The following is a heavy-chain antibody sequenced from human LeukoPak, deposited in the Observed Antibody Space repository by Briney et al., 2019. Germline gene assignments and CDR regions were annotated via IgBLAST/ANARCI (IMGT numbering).Heavy chain of an antibody. V-gene: IGHV4-59*01. D-gene: IGHD6-19*01. CDR3: ARTLSESYYYYGTDV. J-gene: IGHJ6*02. CDR2: LYYSGRT. CDR1: GGSISSYY. Sequence: SEALSLTCTVSGGSISSYYWSWIRQPPGKGLEWIGYLYYSGRTNYNPSLKSRVTISVDTSKNQFSLKLSSVTAADTAVYYCARTLSESYYYYGTDVWGQGTTVTVSS.